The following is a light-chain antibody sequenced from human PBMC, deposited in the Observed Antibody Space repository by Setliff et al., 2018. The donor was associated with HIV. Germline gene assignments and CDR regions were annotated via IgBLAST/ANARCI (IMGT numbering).Light chain of an antibody. CDR3: QSYDNSLSDPYV. Sequence: QSVLTQPPSVSGAPGQRVTISCTGNPSNIGSNYGVHWYQKLPGTAPKLLIYANTTRPSGIPDRISGSNSGTSASLAITGLQPEDEADYYRQSYDNSLSDPYVFGTGTKVTVL. CDR2: ANT. V-gene: IGLV1-40*01. J-gene: IGLJ1*01. CDR1: PSNIGSNYG.